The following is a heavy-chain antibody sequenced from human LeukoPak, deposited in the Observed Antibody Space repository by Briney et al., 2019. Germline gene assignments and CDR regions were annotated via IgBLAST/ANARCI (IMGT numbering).Heavy chain of an antibody. Sequence: SETLSLTCTVSGASVSSHYWSWIRQPPGKGREWIGSVSYSGGTNYNPSLKSRVTISLDTSRDQFSLRLNSVTAADTAVFYCAGLSTYYDFWSPLDYWGQGTLVTVSS. CDR3: AGLSTYYDFWSPLDY. V-gene: IGHV4-59*02. D-gene: IGHD3-3*01. CDR1: GASVSSHY. CDR2: VSYSGGT. J-gene: IGHJ4*02.